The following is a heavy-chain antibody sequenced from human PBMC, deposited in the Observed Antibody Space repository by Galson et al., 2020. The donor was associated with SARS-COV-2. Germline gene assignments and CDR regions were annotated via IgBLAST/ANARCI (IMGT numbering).Heavy chain of an antibody. Sequence: ETLSLTCTVSGGSISSYYWSWIRQPPGKGLEWIGYIYYSGSTNYNPSLKSRVTISVDTSKNQFSLKLSSVTAADTAVYYCARLYYGSGSYYDAYFDYWGQGTLVTVSS. CDR1: GGSISSYY. J-gene: IGHJ4*02. D-gene: IGHD3-10*01. V-gene: IGHV4-59*08. CDR3: ARLYYGSGSYYDAYFDY. CDR2: IYYSGST.